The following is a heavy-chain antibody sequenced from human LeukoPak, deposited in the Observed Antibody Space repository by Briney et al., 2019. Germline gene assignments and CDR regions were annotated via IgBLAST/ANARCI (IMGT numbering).Heavy chain of an antibody. CDR3: ARNVTAGFFDY. Sequence: PSETLSLTCAVSGSSITSDFFWGWIRQPPGKGLDWIATIYHSWGIYFNPSLKSRVTISLDESKNQFSLKLTSLTAADTAIYYCARNVTAGFFDYWGQGILVTVSS. CDR2: IYHSWGI. CDR1: GSSITSDFF. J-gene: IGHJ4*02. V-gene: IGHV4-38-2*01. D-gene: IGHD1-1*01.